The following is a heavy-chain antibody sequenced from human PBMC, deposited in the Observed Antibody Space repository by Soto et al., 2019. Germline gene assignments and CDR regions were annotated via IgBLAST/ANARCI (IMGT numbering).Heavy chain of an antibody. V-gene: IGHV3-74*03. D-gene: IGHD1-1*01. CDR2: IGPDGSNM. Sequence: PVGSLRLSCAASGFIFSSHWMHWVRQAPVKGLVWVSHIGPDGSNMMDADSVQGRFTISRDNARNTLYLQMNSLRDEDTAVYYCVRGNNWSYDYWGQGILVTVSS. J-gene: IGHJ4*02. CDR1: GFIFSSHW. CDR3: VRGNNWSYDY.